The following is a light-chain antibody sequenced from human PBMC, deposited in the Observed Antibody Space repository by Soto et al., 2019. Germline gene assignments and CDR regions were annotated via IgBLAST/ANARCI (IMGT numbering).Light chain of an antibody. CDR1: QGISSY. V-gene: IGKV1-9*01. CDR2: AAS. Sequence: IRLTQSPSSLSASVGDRVTITCRASQGISSYLAWYQQKPGKAPKLLIYAASTLQSGVPSRFSGSGSGTDFTLTISSLQPEYFATYYCQQLNSYPLTFGGGTKVEIK. J-gene: IGKJ4*01. CDR3: QQLNSYPLT.